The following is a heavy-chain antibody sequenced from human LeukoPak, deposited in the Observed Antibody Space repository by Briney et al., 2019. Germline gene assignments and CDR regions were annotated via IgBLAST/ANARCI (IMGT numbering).Heavy chain of an antibody. V-gene: IGHV1-46*01. CDR3: ARVIVVVPAAVTKKNIKGFYYYYMDV. CDR2: INPSGGST. D-gene: IGHD2-2*01. J-gene: IGHJ6*03. Sequence: WASVKVSCKASGYTFTSYYMHWVRQAPGQGLEWMGVINPSGGSTSYAQKFQGRVTMTRDMSTSTVYMELRSLRSDDTAVYYCARVIVVVPAAVTKKNIKGFYYYYMDVWGKGTTVTVSS. CDR1: GYTFTSYY.